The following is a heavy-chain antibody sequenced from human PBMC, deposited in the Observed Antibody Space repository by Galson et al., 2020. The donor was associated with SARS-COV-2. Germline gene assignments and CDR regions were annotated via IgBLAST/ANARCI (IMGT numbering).Heavy chain of an antibody. CDR1: GGPISSSSYY. Sequence: SETLSLTCTVSGGPISSSSYYWGWIRQPPGKGLEWIGRIDYSGSTYYNPSLKSRDTISVDTAKNQFSLKLSSVNAADTAVYYCARHTVLRYFDWLLPQYYFDYWGQGTLVTVSS. CDR2: IDYSGST. J-gene: IGHJ4*02. D-gene: IGHD3-9*01. V-gene: IGHV4-39*01. CDR3: ARHTVLRYFDWLLPQYYFDY.